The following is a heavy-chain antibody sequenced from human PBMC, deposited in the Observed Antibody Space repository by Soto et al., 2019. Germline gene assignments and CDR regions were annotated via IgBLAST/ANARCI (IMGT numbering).Heavy chain of an antibody. D-gene: IGHD3-22*01. V-gene: IGHV4-31*03. Sequence: PSETLSLTCTVSGGSISSGAYYWSWIRHHPGKGLEWIGCIYYSGSTYYSPSLKSRATISVDTSKNQFSLKLSSVTAADTAVYYCARDYYDSSGYSYGMDVWGQGTTVTVSS. CDR3: ARDYYDSSGYSYGMDV. CDR1: GGSISSGAYY. J-gene: IGHJ6*02. CDR2: IYYSGST.